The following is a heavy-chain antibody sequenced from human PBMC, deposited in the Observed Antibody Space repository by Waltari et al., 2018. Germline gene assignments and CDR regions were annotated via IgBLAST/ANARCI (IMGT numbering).Heavy chain of an antibody. CDR1: GYTLTESS. Sequence: QVQLVQSVAEVKKPGASVKVSCKVSGYTLTESSMHWVRQAPGTGLGWMGGYDPEDGEAIYARKYQSRGTMTEDTSTDTAYMELSSLRSEDTAVYYGATDPELERRSRYYCYYGMDVWGQGTTVTVSS. CDR3: ATDPELERRSRYYCYYGMDV. CDR2: YDPEDGEA. J-gene: IGHJ6*02. V-gene: IGHV1-24*01. D-gene: IGHD1-1*01.